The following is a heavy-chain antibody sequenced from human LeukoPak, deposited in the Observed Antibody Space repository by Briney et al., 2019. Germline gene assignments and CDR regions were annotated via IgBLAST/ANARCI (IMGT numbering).Heavy chain of an antibody. V-gene: IGHV1-69*05. CDR1: GGTFSSYA. J-gene: IGHJ4*02. D-gene: IGHD5-18*01. CDR3: ARVGAGYSYGYEGAYFDY. Sequence: ASVKVSCKASGGTFSSYAISWVRQAPGQGLEWMGGIIPIFGTANYAQKFQGRVTITTDESTSTAYMELSSLRSEDTAVYYCARVGAGYSYGYEGAYFDYWGQGTLVTVSS. CDR2: IIPIFGTA.